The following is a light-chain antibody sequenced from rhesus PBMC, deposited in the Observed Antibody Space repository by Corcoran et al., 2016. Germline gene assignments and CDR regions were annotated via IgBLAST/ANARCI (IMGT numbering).Light chain of an antibody. V-gene: IGKV1-18*01. CDR3: PQYNNNPLT. CDR2: GAS. Sequence: DIQMTQSPSSLSASVGDRVTITCQASQGISNWVAWYQQKQGKAPELLIHGASSLQRGVPSRCSGRGSGTDFTLTIRILQPEDFATYYCPQYNNNPLTFGGGTKVAIK. CDR1: QGISNW. J-gene: IGKJ4*01.